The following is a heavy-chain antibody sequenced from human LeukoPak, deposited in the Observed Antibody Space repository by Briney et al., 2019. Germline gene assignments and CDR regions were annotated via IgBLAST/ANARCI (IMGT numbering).Heavy chain of an antibody. D-gene: IGHD1-26*01. CDR3: AKGSRYSGSYYFDY. V-gene: IGHV3-30*02. Sequence: GGSLRLSCAASGFTVSSNYMSWVRQAPGKGLEWVAFIRYDGSNKYYADSVKGRFTISRDNSKNTLYLQMNSLRAEDTAVYYCAKGSRYSGSYYFDYWGQGTLVTVSS. J-gene: IGHJ4*02. CDR2: IRYDGSNK. CDR1: GFTVSSNY.